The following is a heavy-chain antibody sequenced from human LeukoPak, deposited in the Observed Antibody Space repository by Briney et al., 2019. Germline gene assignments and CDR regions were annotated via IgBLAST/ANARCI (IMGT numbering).Heavy chain of an antibody. CDR3: ARQGYCSSTSCRYFDY. CDR2: ISYDGSNK. Sequence: PGGSLRLSCAASGFTFSSYAMHWVRQAPGKGREWVAVISYDGSNKYYADSVKGRFTISRDNSKNTLYLQMNSLRAEDTAVYYCARQGYCSSTSCRYFDYWGQGTLVTVSS. D-gene: IGHD2-2*01. CDR1: GFTFSSYA. J-gene: IGHJ4*02. V-gene: IGHV3-30*01.